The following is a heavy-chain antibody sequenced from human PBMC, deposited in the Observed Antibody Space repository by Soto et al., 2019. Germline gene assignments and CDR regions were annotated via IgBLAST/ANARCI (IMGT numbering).Heavy chain of an antibody. Sequence: QTXGSLRLSCAAAGFTFSSYAMSWVRQAPGKGLEWVSAISGSGGSTYYADSVKGRFTISRDNSKNTLYLQMNSLRAEDTAVYYCANGGYYYDSSGYYYFDYWGQGTLVTVSS. CDR1: GFTFSSYA. V-gene: IGHV3-23*01. CDR2: ISGSGGST. J-gene: IGHJ4*02. D-gene: IGHD3-22*01. CDR3: ANGGYYYDSSGYYYFDY.